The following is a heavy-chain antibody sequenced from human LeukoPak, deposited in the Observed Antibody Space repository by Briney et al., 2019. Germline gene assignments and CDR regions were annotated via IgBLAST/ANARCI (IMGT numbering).Heavy chain of an antibody. V-gene: IGHV3-66*01. J-gene: IGHJ4*02. Sequence: GGSLRLSCAASGFTVSSNYMSWVRQAPGKGLEWVSVIYSGGSTYYADSVKGRFTISRDNSKNTLYLQMNSLRAEDTAVYYCAREKLGGPYDSGWYKDYWGQGTLVTVSS. CDR1: GFTVSSNY. CDR2: IYSGGST. D-gene: IGHD6-19*01. CDR3: AREKLGGPYDSGWYKDY.